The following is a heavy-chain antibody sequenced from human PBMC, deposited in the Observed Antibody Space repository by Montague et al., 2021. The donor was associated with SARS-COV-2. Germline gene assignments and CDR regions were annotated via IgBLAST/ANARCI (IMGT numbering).Heavy chain of an antibody. CDR1: GGSISSYY. V-gene: IGHV4-59*01. D-gene: IGHD6-25*01. CDR3: AREYPGFTLDY. Sequence: SETLSLTCTVSGGSISSYYWSWIRQPPGKGLEWIGYIYYSGSTNYNPSLKSRVTISVDTSKNQFSLKLSSVTAADTAVYYCAREYPGFTLDYWGQGTLVTVPS. J-gene: IGHJ4*02. CDR2: IYYSGST.